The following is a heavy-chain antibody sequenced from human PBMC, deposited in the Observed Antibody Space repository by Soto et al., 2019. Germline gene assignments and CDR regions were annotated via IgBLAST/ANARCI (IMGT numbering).Heavy chain of an antibody. CDR1: GFTFSVFA. CDR2: ISGRGENT. D-gene: IGHD7-27*01. V-gene: IGHV3-23*01. Sequence: EEQLLESGGGLVQRGGSLRLSCAASGFTFSVFAMSWVRQAPGKGLELVSTISGRGENTYYADSVKGRFTISRDNSKNTLNLQMNSLSGEDTAVYYCAKDRGTGDYGVNAVELWGQGTMVTVSS. J-gene: IGHJ3*01. CDR3: AKDRGTGDYGVNAVEL.